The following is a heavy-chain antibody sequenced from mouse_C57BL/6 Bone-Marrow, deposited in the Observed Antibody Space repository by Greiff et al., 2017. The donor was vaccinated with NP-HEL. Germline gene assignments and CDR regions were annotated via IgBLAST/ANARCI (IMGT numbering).Heavy chain of an antibody. CDR2: IDPSDSYT. V-gene: IGHV1-69*01. CDR3: ARSQWPLGFAY. J-gene: IGHJ3*01. Sequence: QVQLQQPGAELVMPGASVKLSCKASGYTFTSYWMHWVKQRPGQGLEWIGEIDPSDSYTNYNQKFKGKSTLTVDKYSSTAYMQLSSLTSEDSAVYYCARSQWPLGFAYWGQGTLVTVSA. CDR1: GYTFTSYW.